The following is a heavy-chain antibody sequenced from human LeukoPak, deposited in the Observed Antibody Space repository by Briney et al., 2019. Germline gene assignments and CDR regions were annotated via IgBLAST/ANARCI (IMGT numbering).Heavy chain of an antibody. D-gene: IGHD6-19*01. Sequence: ASVKVSCKASGYTFTSYYMHWVRQAPGQGLEWMGIINPSGGSTSYAQKFQGRVTMTRDTSTSTVYMELSSLRSEDTAVYYCATAIAVAGKDYWGQGTLVTVSS. V-gene: IGHV1-46*01. CDR1: GYTFTSYY. CDR2: INPSGGST. CDR3: ATAIAVAGKDY. J-gene: IGHJ4*02.